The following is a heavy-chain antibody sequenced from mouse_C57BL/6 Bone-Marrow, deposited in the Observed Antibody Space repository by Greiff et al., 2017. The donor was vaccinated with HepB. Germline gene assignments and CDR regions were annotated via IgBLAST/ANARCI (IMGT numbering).Heavy chain of an antibody. V-gene: IGHV1-9*01. CDR1: GYTFTGYW. D-gene: IGHD2-4*01. Sequence: QVQLQQSGAELMKPGASVKLSCKDTGYTFTGYWIEWVKQRPGHGLEWIGEILPGSGSTNYNEKFKGKATFTADTSSNTAYMQLSSLTTEDSAIYYCARGSYYDYDVRNFDYWGQGTTLTVSS. CDR3: ARGSYYDYDVRNFDY. J-gene: IGHJ2*01. CDR2: ILPGSGST.